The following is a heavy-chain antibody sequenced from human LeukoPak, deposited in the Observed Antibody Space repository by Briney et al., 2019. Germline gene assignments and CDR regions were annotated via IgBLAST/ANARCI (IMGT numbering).Heavy chain of an antibody. D-gene: IGHD2-21*01. V-gene: IGHV3-74*01. CDR2: INSDGSWT. CDR3: ARGPPAYSGYLGY. Sequence: GGSLRLSCAASGNYWMHWVRQAPGKGLVWVSHINSDGSWTSYADSVKGRFTISRDNSKNTLYLQMNSLRAEDTAVYYCARGPPAYSGYLGYWGQGTLVTVSS. CDR1: GNYW. J-gene: IGHJ4*02.